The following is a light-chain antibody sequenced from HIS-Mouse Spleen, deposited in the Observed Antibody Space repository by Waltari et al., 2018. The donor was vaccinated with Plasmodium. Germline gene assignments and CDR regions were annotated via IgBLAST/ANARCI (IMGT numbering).Light chain of an antibody. CDR1: KLGDKY. CDR2: QDS. V-gene: IGLV3-1*01. Sequence: SYELTQPPSVSVSPGQTASITCSGDKLGDKYACWYQQKPGQSPVLVIYQDSKRPSGTHQRFSGSNAGNTATLTISGTQAMDEADYYCQAGDSSTVVFGGGTKLTVL. J-gene: IGLJ2*01. CDR3: QAGDSSTVV.